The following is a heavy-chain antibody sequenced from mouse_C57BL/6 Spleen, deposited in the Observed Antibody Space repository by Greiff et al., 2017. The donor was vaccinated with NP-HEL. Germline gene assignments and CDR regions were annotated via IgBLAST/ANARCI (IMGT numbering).Heavy chain of an antibody. Sequence: VQLQQSGAELVKAGASVKMSCKASGYTFTSYWMHWVKQRLGQGLEWFAETNPTNGRTYYNEKFKSKATLTVDKSSSTAYMLLSGPTFEDSAVYDCARIKKIVATYFDYCGQGTTLTVSS. V-gene: IGHV1S81*02. CDR3: ARIKKIVATYFDY. CDR2: TNPTNGRT. CDR1: GYTFTSYW. D-gene: IGHD1-1*01. J-gene: IGHJ2*01.